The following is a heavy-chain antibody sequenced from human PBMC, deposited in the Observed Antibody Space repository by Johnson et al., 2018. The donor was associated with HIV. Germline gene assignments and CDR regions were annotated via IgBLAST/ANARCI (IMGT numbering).Heavy chain of an antibody. CDR3: ARSSGSYLDDAFDI. CDR2: IFSGDST. Sequence: VQLVESGGGVVQPGGSLRLSCAASGFTFSSNYMNWVRQAPGTGLQWVSIIFSGDSTYYADSVKGRFSITRDNSINTLYVQMNSLRAEDTAVYYCARSSGSYLDDAFDIWGQGTMVAVSS. D-gene: IGHD1-26*01. CDR1: GFTFSSNY. V-gene: IGHV3-66*01. J-gene: IGHJ3*02.